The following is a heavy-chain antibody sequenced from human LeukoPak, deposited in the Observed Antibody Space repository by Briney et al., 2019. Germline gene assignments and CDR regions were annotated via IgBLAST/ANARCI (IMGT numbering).Heavy chain of an antibody. CDR1: GGSISSGGYY. V-gene: IGHV4-31*01. J-gene: IGHJ4*02. CDR2: IYYSGST. D-gene: IGHD3-3*01. Sequence: SETLSLTCTVSGGSISSGGYYWSWIRQHPGKGLEWIGYIYYSGSTYYNPSLKSLVTISVYTSKNQCSLKLSSVTAADTAVYYCACSYYDFWSGTHWGQGTLVTVSS. CDR3: ACSYYDFWSGTH.